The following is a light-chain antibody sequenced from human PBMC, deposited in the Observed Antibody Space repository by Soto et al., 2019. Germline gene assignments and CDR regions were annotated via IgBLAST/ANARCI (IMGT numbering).Light chain of an antibody. J-gene: IGKJ2*01. CDR1: GDLQRSHGYSY. CDR2: LGS. Sequence: DIVMTQSPLSLPVIPGEPASISCRSSGDLQRSHGYSYLDWYLQKPGQSPQLLIYLGSNRASGVPDRFSGSGSGTEFTMKISRVEAEDVGVYYCMQVLQTPYTFGQGTRLEIK. V-gene: IGKV2-28*01. CDR3: MQVLQTPYT.